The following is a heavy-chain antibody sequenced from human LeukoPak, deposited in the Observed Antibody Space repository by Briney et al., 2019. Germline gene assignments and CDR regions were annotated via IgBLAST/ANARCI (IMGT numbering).Heavy chain of an antibody. D-gene: IGHD5-12*01. CDR2: IYYSGST. V-gene: IGHV4-39*01. CDR3: ARPDIVATQYAFDI. CDR1: VGSISSSSDY. J-gene: IGHJ3*02. Sequence: SETLSLTCAVSVGSISSSSDYGGWVRQPPGKGLGWVGSIYYSGSTYYNPSLKSRLTISVDTSKNQFSLKLSSVTAADTAVYYCARPDIVATQYAFDIWGQGTMVTVSS.